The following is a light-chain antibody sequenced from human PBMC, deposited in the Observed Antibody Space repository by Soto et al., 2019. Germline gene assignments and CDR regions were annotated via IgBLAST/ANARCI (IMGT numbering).Light chain of an antibody. CDR2: DAS. J-gene: IGKJ1*01. CDR3: QQYNNWLPWT. Sequence: ILMTQSPATLSVSPGERATLSCRASQSVSNNLAWYQQKPGQAPRLLIYDASTRATGIPARFSGSGSGTEFTLTISGLQSEDVAVYYCQQYNNWLPWTFGQGTKVEIK. CDR1: QSVSNN. V-gene: IGKV3-15*01.